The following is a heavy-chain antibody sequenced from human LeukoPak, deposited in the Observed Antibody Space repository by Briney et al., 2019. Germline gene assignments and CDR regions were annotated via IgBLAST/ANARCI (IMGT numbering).Heavy chain of an antibody. J-gene: IGHJ4*02. CDR3: AGIWGPSSSWPWGSDY. CDR1: GFTFSSYA. V-gene: IGHV3-23*01. D-gene: IGHD6-13*01. Sequence: PGGSLRLSCAASGFTFSSYAMSWVRQAPGKGLEWVSAISGSGGATYYADSAKGRFTISRDNSINTVYLQMNSLRADDTAIYYCAGIWGPSSSWPWGSDYWGQGALVTVSP. CDR2: ISGSGGAT.